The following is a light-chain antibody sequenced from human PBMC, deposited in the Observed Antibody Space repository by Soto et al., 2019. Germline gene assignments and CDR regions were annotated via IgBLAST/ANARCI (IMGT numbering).Light chain of an antibody. CDR2: GAS. V-gene: IGKV3-15*01. Sequence: EIVMTQSPATLSVSPGERATLSCRASQSVSSNLAWYQQKPGQAPRLLIYGASTRATGIPARYSGSGSGTEFTLTISSLQSEDLAFYYCQQYNNSPWTFGQGTKVEIK. CDR3: QQYNNSPWT. CDR1: QSVSSN. J-gene: IGKJ1*01.